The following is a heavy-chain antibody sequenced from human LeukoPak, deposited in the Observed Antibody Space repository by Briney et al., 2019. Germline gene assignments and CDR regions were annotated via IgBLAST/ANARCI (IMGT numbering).Heavy chain of an antibody. CDR3: AKVGLLWFGESNIDY. D-gene: IGHD3-10*01. CDR1: GFTFSSYG. V-gene: IGHV3-30*02. CDR2: IRYDGSNK. Sequence: GGSLRLSCAASGFTFSSYGMHWVRQAPGKGLEWVAFIRYDGSNKYYADSVKGRFTISRDNSKNTLYLQMNSLRAEDTAVYYCAKVGLLWFGESNIDYWGQGTLVTVSS. J-gene: IGHJ4*02.